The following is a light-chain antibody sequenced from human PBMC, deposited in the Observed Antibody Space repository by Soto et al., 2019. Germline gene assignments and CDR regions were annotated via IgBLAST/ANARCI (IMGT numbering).Light chain of an antibody. CDR1: HSVSSN. CDR3: QQYNNWPPWT. J-gene: IGKJ1*01. V-gene: IGKV3-15*01. CDR2: GAS. Sequence: EIVMTQSPATLSVSPGERATLSCRASHSVSSNLAWYQQKPGQAPRLLIYGASTRATGIPARFSGSGSGTEFTLNISSLQSEDFAVYYCQQYNNWPPWTFGQGTKVEIK.